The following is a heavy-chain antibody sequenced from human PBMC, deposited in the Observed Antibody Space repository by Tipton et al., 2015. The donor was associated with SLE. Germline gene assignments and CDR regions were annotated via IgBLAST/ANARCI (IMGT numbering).Heavy chain of an antibody. CDR1: GFSINNNY. CDR2: IYSDGST. Sequence: SLRLSCAASGFSINNNYMSWVRQAPGKGLDWVSVIYSDGSTYYADFVKGRFTISRDISKNTVYLQINRLRTEDTAVYYCARWNAMDVWGQGTTVTVSS. D-gene: IGHD5-12*01. V-gene: IGHV3-66*02. CDR3: ARWNAMDV. J-gene: IGHJ6*02.